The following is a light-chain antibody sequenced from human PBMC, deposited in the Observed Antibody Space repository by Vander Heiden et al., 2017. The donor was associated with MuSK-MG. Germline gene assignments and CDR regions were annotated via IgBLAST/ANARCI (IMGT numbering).Light chain of an antibody. V-gene: IGKV1-39*01. CDR3: QQSDSTPRT. CDR2: AAS. Sequence: DIQLTQHPSSLSASVGDRVTITCRASQSSSSYLDWYQQKPGKAPKLLIYAASSLQSGVPSRFSGSGSGTDFTLTISSLQPEDFATYYCQQSDSTPRTFGGGTKVEIK. J-gene: IGKJ4*02. CDR1: QSSSSY.